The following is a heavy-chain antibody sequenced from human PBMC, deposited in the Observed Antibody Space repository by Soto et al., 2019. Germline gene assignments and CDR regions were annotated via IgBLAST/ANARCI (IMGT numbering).Heavy chain of an antibody. CDR2: IYYSGST. J-gene: IGHJ5*02. Sequence: QVQLQESGPGLVKLSETLSLTCTVSGGSISSYYWSWIRQPPGKGLEWIGYIYYSGSTNYNPSLKGRVTISVDTSKNQFSLKLSSVTAADTAVYYCARLLFGAANWFDPWGQGTLVTVSS. V-gene: IGHV4-59*01. D-gene: IGHD3-10*01. CDR1: GGSISSYY. CDR3: ARLLFGAANWFDP.